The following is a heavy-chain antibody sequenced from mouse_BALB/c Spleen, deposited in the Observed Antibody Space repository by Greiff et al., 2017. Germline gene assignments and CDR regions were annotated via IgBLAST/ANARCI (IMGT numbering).Heavy chain of an antibody. Sequence: VQLQESGPQLVRPGASVKISCKASGYSFTSYWMHWVKQRPGQGLEWIGMIDPSDSETRLNQKFKDKATLTVDKSSSTAYMQLSSPTSEDSAVYYCAGAYYGNYDYAMDYWGQGTSVTVSS. D-gene: IGHD2-10*01. J-gene: IGHJ4*01. CDR1: GYSFTSYW. CDR3: AGAYYGNYDYAMDY. CDR2: IDPSDSET. V-gene: IGHV1S126*01.